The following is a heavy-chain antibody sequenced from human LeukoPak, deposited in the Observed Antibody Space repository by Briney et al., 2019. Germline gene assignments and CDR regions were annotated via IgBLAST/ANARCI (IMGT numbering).Heavy chain of an antibody. CDR2: ISAYNGNT. J-gene: IGHJ4*02. D-gene: IGHD3-3*01. Sequence: ASVKVSCKASGYTFTSYGISWVRQAPGQGLEWMGWISAYNGNTNYAQKIQGRVTMTKDTSTSTAYMELRSLRSDDTAVYYCARDMIFGVVITPGDYWGQGTLVTVSS. CDR3: ARDMIFGVVITPGDY. V-gene: IGHV1-18*01. CDR1: GYTFTSYG.